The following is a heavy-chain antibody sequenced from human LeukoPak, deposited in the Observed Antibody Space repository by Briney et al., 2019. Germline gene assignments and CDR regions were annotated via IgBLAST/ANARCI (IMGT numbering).Heavy chain of an antibody. CDR1: GYTFTTYD. CDR3: VRGFRSDTSGRKFDC. CDR2: MNPHSGNT. Sequence: ASVKVSCKASGYTFTTYDINWVRQATGQGLEWMGWMNPHSGNTGSAQNFQGRVAMTRNTSIDTAYMELSSLRVEDTAVYYCVRGFRSDTSGRKFDCWGQGTLVTVSS. D-gene: IGHD2-2*01. J-gene: IGHJ4*02. V-gene: IGHV1-8*01.